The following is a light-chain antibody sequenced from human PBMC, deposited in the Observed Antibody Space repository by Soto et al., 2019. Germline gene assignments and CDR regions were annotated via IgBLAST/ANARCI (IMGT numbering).Light chain of an antibody. Sequence: EIVLTQSPGTLSLSPGERATLSCRASQSVSSSYLAWYQQKPGQAPRLLIYGASSRATGIPGRFSGSGSGTDFTLTISRLEPEDFAVYYCQQYGSSPPLTFGGGTKVEIK. J-gene: IGKJ4*01. V-gene: IGKV3-20*01. CDR2: GAS. CDR1: QSVSSSY. CDR3: QQYGSSPPLT.